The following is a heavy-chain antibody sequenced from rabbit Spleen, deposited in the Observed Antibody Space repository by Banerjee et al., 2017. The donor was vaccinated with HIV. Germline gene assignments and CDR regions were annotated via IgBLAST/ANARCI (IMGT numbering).Heavy chain of an antibody. D-gene: IGHD2-1*01. CDR3: ARDTDDEYGDWADLYL. V-gene: IGHV1S45*01. CDR1: GFSFSSIYW. J-gene: IGHJ3*01. Sequence: QEQLVESGGGLVQPEGSLTLTCTASGFSFSSIYWICWGRQAPGKGLEWIGCIGTGSGATDYASGAKGRFTISKTSATTVTLQMTSLTAADTATYFCARDTDDEYGDWADLYLWGQGTLVTVS. CDR2: IGTGSGAT.